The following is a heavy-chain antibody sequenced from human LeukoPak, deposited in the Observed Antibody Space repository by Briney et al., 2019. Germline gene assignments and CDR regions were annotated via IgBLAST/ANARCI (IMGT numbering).Heavy chain of an antibody. CDR1: GGPINSSSYY. Sequence: SETLSLTCTVSGGPINSSSYYWGWIPQPPGKGLEWIGSIYYSGSTYYNPSRKSRVTISVDTSKNQFSLKLSSVTAADTAVYYCARQSYDFWSGYFYYFDYWGQGTLVTVSS. V-gene: IGHV4-39*01. J-gene: IGHJ4*02. D-gene: IGHD3-3*01. CDR2: IYYSGST. CDR3: ARQSYDFWSGYFYYFDY.